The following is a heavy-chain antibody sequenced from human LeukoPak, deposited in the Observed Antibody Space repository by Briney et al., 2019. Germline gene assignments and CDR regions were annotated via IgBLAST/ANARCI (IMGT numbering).Heavy chain of an antibody. CDR1: GYSISNGYY. J-gene: IGHJ4*02. CDR3: ASLFGRGYSGYDAPDDY. Sequence: SETLSLTCTVSGYSISNGYYWGLIRQPPGKGLEWVGSISHRGSTYYNPSLKSRVTISVDTSKNQFSLKLSSVTAADTAVYYCASLFGRGYSGYDAPDDYWGQGTLVTVSS. CDR2: ISHRGST. D-gene: IGHD5-12*01. V-gene: IGHV4-38-2*02.